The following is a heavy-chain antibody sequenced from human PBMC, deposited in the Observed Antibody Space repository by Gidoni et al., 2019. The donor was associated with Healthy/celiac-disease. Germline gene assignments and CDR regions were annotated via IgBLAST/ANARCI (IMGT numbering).Heavy chain of an antibody. J-gene: IGHJ3*02. CDR3: ARPRSLERAFDI. CDR2: INHSGST. V-gene: IGHV4-34*01. Sequence: QVQLQQWGAGLLKPSETLSLTCAVYGGSFSGYYWSWIRQPPGKGLEWIGEINHSGSTNYNPSLKSRVTISVDTSKNQFSLKLSSVTAADTAVYYCARPRSLERAFDIWGQGTMVTVSS. CDR1: GGSFSGYY. D-gene: IGHD1-1*01.